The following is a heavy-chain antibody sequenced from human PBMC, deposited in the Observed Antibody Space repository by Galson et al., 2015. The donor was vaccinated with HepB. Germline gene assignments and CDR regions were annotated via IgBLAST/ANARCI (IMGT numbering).Heavy chain of an antibody. CDR3: AKGLYDTYYYYSTMDV. J-gene: IGHJ6*02. D-gene: IGHD2/OR15-2a*01. Sequence: SLRLSCAASGFPFRRYGLSWVRQAPGQGLEWVAGISGSEGKAYYADSVNGRFTITRDTSKNTLYLQLSRLRADDTAVYYCAKGLYDTYYYYSTMDVWGQGTTVSVS. CDR2: ISGSEGKA. V-gene: IGHV3-23*01. CDR1: GFPFRRYG.